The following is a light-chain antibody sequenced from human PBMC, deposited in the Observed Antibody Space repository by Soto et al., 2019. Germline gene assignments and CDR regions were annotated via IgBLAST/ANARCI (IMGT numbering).Light chain of an antibody. V-gene: IGKV1-39*01. Sequence: DIPMTQSPSSLSASGGDRVTITCRASQSISTYLNWYQCKPGKAPKVVIYAASSLASGVPSRFRGSGSGTEFTLTISSLQAEDFATYYCQQSYRAPWTFGQGTKVDVK. CDR3: QQSYRAPWT. CDR1: QSISTY. CDR2: AAS. J-gene: IGKJ1*01.